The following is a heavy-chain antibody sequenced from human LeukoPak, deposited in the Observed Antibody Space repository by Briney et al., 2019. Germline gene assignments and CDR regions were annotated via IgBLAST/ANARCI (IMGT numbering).Heavy chain of an antibody. D-gene: IGHD4-17*01. V-gene: IGHV3-74*01. Sequence: PGGSLRLSCAASGFTFSSYGMSWVRQAPGKGLVWVSRINSDGSSTSYADSVKGRFTISRDNAKNTLYLQMNSLRAEDTAVYYCARDLDYASTFDYWGQGTLVTVSS. CDR3: ARDLDYASTFDY. CDR1: GFTFSSYG. CDR2: INSDGSST. J-gene: IGHJ4*02.